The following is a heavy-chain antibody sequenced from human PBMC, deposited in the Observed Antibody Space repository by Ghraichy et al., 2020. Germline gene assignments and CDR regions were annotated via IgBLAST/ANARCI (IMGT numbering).Heavy chain of an antibody. D-gene: IGHD4-23*01. J-gene: IGHJ3*02. Sequence: GGSLRLSCVASGFIFSTCAMSWVRQAPGKGLEWVSTINNNGSDTYYADSVKGRITISRDNSKNTLYLQMNSLRAEDTAVYYCARDQGYGGNDDAFDIWGQGTMVTVSS. CDR2: INNNGSDT. CDR1: GFIFSTCA. V-gene: IGHV3-23*01. CDR3: ARDQGYGGNDDAFDI.